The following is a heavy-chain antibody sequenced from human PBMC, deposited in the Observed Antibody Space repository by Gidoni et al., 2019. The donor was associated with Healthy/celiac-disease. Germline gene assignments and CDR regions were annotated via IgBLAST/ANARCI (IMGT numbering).Heavy chain of an antibody. Sequence: QVQLVQSGAEVKKPGSSVKVSCKASGGTFSSYAISWVRQAPGQGLEWMGGIIPIFGTANYAQKFQGRVTITADESTSTAYMELSSLRSEDTAVYYCAINGKPITIFGVVITYYYYYGMDVWGQGTTVTVSS. V-gene: IGHV1-69*01. D-gene: IGHD3-3*01. J-gene: IGHJ6*02. CDR2: IIPIFGTA. CDR3: AINGKPITIFGVVITYYYYYGMDV. CDR1: GGTFSSYA.